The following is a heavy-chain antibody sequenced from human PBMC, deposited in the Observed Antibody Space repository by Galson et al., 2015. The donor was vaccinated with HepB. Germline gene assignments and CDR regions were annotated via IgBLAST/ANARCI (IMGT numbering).Heavy chain of an antibody. V-gene: IGHV3-23*01. CDR1: GFAFDTHA. Sequence: SLRLSCAASGFAFDTHAMSWVRQAPGRGLEWISGISGNGDSTFYADSVEGRFTVSRDNSNNMLYLQMNSLRAEDAGLYFCAKGYGLSDSWGQGILVTVSS. J-gene: IGHJ5*01. CDR3: AKGYGLSDS. D-gene: IGHD5-18*01. CDR2: ISGNGDST.